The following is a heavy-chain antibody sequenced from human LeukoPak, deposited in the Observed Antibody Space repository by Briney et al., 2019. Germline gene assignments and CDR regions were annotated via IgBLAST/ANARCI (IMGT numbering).Heavy chain of an antibody. V-gene: IGHV4-34*01. CDR1: GGSLSGYY. J-gene: IGHJ4*02. CDR3: AQGARFGDKELGAFDY. D-gene: IGHD3-10*01. CDR2: INHSGST. Sequence: SETLSLTCAVYGGSLSGYYWSWTRQPPGKGLEWIGEINHSGSTNYNPSLKSRVTISVDTSKNQFSLKLSSVTAADTAVYYCAQGARFGDKELGAFDYWGQGTLVTVSS.